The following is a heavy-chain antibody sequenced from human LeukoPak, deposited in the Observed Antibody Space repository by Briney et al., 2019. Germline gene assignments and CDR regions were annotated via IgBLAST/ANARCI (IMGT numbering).Heavy chain of an antibody. D-gene: IGHD3-9*01. CDR1: GFTFSSYE. V-gene: IGHV3-48*03. Sequence: PGGSVRLSCAASGFTFSSYEMNWVRQAPGKGLEWVSYIGSSGSTIYCADSVKGRFTISRDNAKNSLYLQMNNLRAEDTAVYYCATGGWLLSYWGQGSLVTVSS. CDR3: ATGGWLLSY. J-gene: IGHJ4*02. CDR2: IGSSGSTI.